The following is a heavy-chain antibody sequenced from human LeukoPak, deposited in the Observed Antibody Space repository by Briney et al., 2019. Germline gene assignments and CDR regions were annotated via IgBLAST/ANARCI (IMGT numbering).Heavy chain of an antibody. CDR3: ARGRNNYGGNSEIEY. CDR1: GDSINTHH. Sequence: SETLSLTCNASGDSINTHHWSWIRQPAGKGLEWIGRIYTSGSTNYNPSLKSRVTISVDTSKNQFSLKLSSVTAADTAVYYCARGRNNYGGNSEIEYWGQGTLVTVSS. V-gene: IGHV4-4*07. D-gene: IGHD4-23*01. J-gene: IGHJ4*02. CDR2: IYTSGST.